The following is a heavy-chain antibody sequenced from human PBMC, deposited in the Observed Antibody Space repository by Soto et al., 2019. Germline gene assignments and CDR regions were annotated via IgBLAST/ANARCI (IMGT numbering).Heavy chain of an antibody. CDR1: GFNFSSYA. CDR2: ISSRSTNT. Sequence: PGGSLRLSCEDAGFNFSSYAMNWVRRAPGKGLEWVSSISSRSTNTHYADSVRGRFTISRDNAKRSLYLQMNSLRAEDTAVYYCARGPLYYFDYWGQGTLVTVSS. J-gene: IGHJ4*02. V-gene: IGHV3-21*01. CDR3: ARGPLYYFDY.